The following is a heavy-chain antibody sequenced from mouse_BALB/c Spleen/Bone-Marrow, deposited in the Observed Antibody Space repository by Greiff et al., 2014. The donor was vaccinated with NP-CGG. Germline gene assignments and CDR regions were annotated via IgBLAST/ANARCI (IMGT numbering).Heavy chain of an antibody. CDR1: GFTFSDYY. J-gene: IGHJ4*01. CDR2: ISDGGNYS. Sequence: EVQRVESGGGLVKPGGSLKLSCAASGFTFSDYYIYWVRQTPEKRLEWVANISDGGNYSNYPDNVKGRFTISRDNSKNNLYLQMSSLKSEDTAMYYCARSRVRYGAMDYWGQGTSVTVFS. V-gene: IGHV5-4*02. CDR3: ARSRVRYGAMDY. D-gene: IGHD2-10*02.